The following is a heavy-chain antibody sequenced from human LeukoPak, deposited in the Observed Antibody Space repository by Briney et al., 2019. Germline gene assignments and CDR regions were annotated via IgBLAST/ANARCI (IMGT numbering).Heavy chain of an antibody. Sequence: GSVKVSCKASGYTFTGYYMHWVRQAPGQGLEWMGRINPNSGGTNYAQKFQGRVTMTRDTSNSTAYMELSRLRSDDTAVYYCARASNYSSGGSCYYFDYWGQGTLVTVSS. CDR1: GYTFTGYY. D-gene: IGHD2-15*01. J-gene: IGHJ4*02. CDR2: INPNSGGT. CDR3: ARASNYSSGGSCYYFDY. V-gene: IGHV1-2*06.